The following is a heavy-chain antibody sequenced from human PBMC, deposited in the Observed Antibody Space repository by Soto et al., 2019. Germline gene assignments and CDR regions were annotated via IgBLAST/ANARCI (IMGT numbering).Heavy chain of an antibody. J-gene: IGHJ3*01. V-gene: IGHV3-30*04. Sequence: VQLVESGGGVVQPGRSLRLSCAASGFTFSSYAMHWVRQAPGKGLEWVAVVSHDGKTEYHAASVKGRFTSSRDTSANILSLQMNSLRDEDTAVYYCGREPYISGHYSGGCDVWGQGTMVTVSS. D-gene: IGHD3-22*01. CDR1: GFTFSSYA. CDR3: GREPYISGHYSGGCDV. CDR2: VSHDGKTE.